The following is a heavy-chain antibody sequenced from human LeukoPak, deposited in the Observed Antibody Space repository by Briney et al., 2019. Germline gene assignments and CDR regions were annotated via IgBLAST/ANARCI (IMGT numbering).Heavy chain of an antibody. CDR2: ISSSGSTI. D-gene: IGHD3-10*02. J-gene: IGHJ6*04. CDR1: GFTFSSYE. V-gene: IGHV3-48*03. CDR3: AELGITMIGGV. Sequence: PGGSLRLSCAATGFTFSSYEMNWVRQAPGKGLEWVSYISSSGSTIYYADSVKGRFTISRDNAKNSLYLQMNSLRAEDTAVYYCAELGITMIGGVWGKGTTVTVSS.